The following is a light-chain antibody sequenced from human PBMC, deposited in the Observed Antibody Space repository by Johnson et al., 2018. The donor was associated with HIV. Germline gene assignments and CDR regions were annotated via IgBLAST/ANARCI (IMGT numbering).Light chain of an antibody. CDR1: SSDMGNY. V-gene: IGLV1-51*02. Sequence: QSVLTQPPSVSAAPGQKVTISCSGSSSDMGNYVSWYQQLPGAIPKLLIFENNKRPSGIPDRFSGSKSGTSATLGIAGLQTGDEADYYCGTWDSSLSAHYVFGTGTKITVL. CDR2: ENN. J-gene: IGLJ1*01. CDR3: GTWDSSLSAHYV.